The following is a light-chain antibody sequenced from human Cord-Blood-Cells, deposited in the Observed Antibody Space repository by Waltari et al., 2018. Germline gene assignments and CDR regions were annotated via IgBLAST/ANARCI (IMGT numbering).Light chain of an antibody. V-gene: IGLV2-11*01. Sequence: QSALTQPRSVSGSPGQSVTISCPGTSSDFGGYNYVSCYQQHPGKAPKLMIYAVRKRPSGVPDRFSGSKSGNTASLTISGLQAEDEADYYCCSYAGSYRDVFGTGTKVTVL. J-gene: IGLJ1*01. CDR1: SSDFGGYNY. CDR3: CSYAGSYRDV. CDR2: AVR.